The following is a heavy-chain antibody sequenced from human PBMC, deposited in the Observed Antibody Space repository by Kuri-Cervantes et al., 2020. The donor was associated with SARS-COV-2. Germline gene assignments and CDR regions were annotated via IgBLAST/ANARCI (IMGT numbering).Heavy chain of an antibody. CDR1: GFTFSSYA. J-gene: IGHJ4*02. CDR2: ISGSGGST. V-gene: IGHV3-23*01. D-gene: IGHD3-22*01. Sequence: GGSLRLSCAASGFTFSSYAMSWVRQAPGKGLEWVSAISGSGGSTYYADSAKGRFTISRDNSKNTLYLQMNSLRAEDTAVYYCAKDYYYDSSGYPRVVVDYWGQGTLVTVSS. CDR3: AKDYYYDSSGYPRVVVDY.